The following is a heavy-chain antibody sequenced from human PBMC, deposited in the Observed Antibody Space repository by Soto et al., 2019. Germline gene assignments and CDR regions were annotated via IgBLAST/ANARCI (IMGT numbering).Heavy chain of an antibody. CDR2: ISAYNIDT. Sequence: QVQLVQSGAEVKKPGASVKVSCKSSGYRFETYAMSWVRQAPGQGLEWMGWISAYNIDTYYAQKFQDRVTMTTDTSTGTAYMELRSLTSDDTAVYYCARGHGVIIGAMDVWGQGNTVTVSS. J-gene: IGHJ6*02. CDR3: ARGHGVIIGAMDV. D-gene: IGHD3-3*01. V-gene: IGHV1-18*01. CDR1: GYRFETYA.